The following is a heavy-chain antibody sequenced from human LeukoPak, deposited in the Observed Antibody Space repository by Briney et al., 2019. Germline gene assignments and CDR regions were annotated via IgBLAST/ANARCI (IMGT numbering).Heavy chain of an antibody. CDR2: NNPNSGDT. V-gene: IGHV1-2*02. Sequence: GASVKVSCRASVYTLTGYFMHWVRQAPGQGLEWMGWNNPNSGDTNDAQKFQGRVTLTTDTSVNAAYMELNRLRSDDTAVYYCTSVGSGSCCHFEYWGQGTLVTVSS. CDR3: TSVGSGSCCHFEY. D-gene: IGHD2-15*01. J-gene: IGHJ4*02. CDR1: VYTLTGYF.